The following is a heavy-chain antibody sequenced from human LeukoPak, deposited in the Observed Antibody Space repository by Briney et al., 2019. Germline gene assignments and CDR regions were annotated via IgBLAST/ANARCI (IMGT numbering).Heavy chain of an antibody. CDR1: GGSISSYY. Sequence: PSETLSLTCTLPGGSISSYYWSWIRQPLRKGLEWIGYIYYSGSTNYNPSLKSRVTISVDTSKNQFSLKLSSVTAADTAVYYCAREAVAGPIFDYWGQGTLVTVSS. CDR3: AREAVAGPIFDY. V-gene: IGHV4-59*01. J-gene: IGHJ4*02. D-gene: IGHD6-19*01. CDR2: IYYSGST.